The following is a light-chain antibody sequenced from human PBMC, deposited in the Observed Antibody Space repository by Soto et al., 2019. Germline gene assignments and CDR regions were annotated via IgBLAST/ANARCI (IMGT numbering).Light chain of an antibody. V-gene: IGKV1-27*01. CDR3: QNYNSAPPAGT. J-gene: IGKJ4*01. CDR2: AAS. CDR1: QGINNH. Sequence: DFQMTQSPSSLSASVGDRVTITCRASQGINNHLAWFQQKPGQVPKVLIYAASTLPTGVPSRFSGSGSGTAFTLTISSLQPEDVATYYCQNYNSAPPAGTFGGGTKVEIK.